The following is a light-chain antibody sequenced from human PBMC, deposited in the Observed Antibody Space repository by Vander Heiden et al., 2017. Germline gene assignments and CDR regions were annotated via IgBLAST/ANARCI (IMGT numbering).Light chain of an antibody. CDR1: QSVSSY. V-gene: IGKV3-11*02. J-gene: IGKJ4*01. CDR2: DAS. CDR3: QQRSNWPAA. Sequence: EIVLTQSPATLSLSPGERATLSCRASQSVSSYLAWYQQKPGQAPRLLIYDASNRATGVPARFSGSGSERDFTLTISGLEPEDFAIYYCQQRSNWPAAFGGGTMVEIK.